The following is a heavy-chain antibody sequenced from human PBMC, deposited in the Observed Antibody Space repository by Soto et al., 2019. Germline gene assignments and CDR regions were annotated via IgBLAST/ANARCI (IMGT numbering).Heavy chain of an antibody. Sequence: EMHLVESGGGLVKPGGSLRLSCAASGFTFSTYSMNWVRQAPGKGLEWVSSISGSGNYTHYADFLRGRFTISRDNAKTSLYLQRNSLRAEDTAVYYCAREGINNYNEYYFDSWGQVTVVTVSS. CDR2: ISGSGNYT. CDR1: GFTFSTYS. J-gene: IGHJ4*02. D-gene: IGHD4-4*01. CDR3: AREGINNYNEYYFDS. V-gene: IGHV3-21*01.